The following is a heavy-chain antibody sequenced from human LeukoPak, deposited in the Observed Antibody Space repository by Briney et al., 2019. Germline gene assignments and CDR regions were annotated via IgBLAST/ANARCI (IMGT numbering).Heavy chain of an antibody. CDR2: ISSSSSYI. J-gene: IGHJ6*02. CDR3: ARDKYLTSGSSWYNYYCGMDV. D-gene: IGHD6-13*01. V-gene: IGHV3-21*01. Sequence: PGGSLRLSCAASGFTFSSYSMNWVRQAPGKGLEWVSSISSSSSYIYYADSVKGRFTISRDNAKNSLYLQMNSLRAEDTAVYYCARDKYLTSGSSWYNYYCGMDVWGQGTTVTVSS. CDR1: GFTFSSYS.